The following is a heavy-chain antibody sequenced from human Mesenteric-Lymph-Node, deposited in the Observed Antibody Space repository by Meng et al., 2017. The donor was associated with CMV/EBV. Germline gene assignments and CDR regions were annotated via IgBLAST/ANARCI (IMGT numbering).Heavy chain of an antibody. D-gene: IGHD3-9*01. CDR2: INPKTGGR. CDR3: ARDRDTDWYSPFDY. V-gene: IGHV1-2*06. Sequence: QVQLVQSRAEVGKPGASVMVSCKASGYTFIDYYINWVRQAPGQGLEWMGRINPKTGGRSYAQSFQGRVTMTRDTSINTAYMEVNRLNSDDTAMYYCARDRDTDWYSPFDYWGPGTLVTVSS. J-gene: IGHJ4*02. CDR1: GYTFIDYY.